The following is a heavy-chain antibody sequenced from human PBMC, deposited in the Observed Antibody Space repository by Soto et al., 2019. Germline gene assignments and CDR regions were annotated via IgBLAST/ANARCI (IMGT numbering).Heavy chain of an antibody. V-gene: IGHV3-48*02. D-gene: IGHD3-10*01. Sequence: GGSLRLSCAASGFTLSSYSMNWVRQAPGKGLEWVSYISSSSSTIYYADSVKGRFTISRDNAKNSLYLQMNSLRDEDTAVYYCARVGFTMVRGVIIPGALDYWGQGTLVTVSS. J-gene: IGHJ4*02. CDR3: ARVGFTMVRGVIIPGALDY. CDR2: ISSSSSTI. CDR1: GFTLSSYS.